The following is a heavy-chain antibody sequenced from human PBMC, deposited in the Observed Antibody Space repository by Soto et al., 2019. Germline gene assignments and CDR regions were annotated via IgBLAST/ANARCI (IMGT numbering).Heavy chain of an antibody. CDR1: GGSISSSSYY. D-gene: IGHD6-19*01. V-gene: IGHV4-39*01. J-gene: IGHJ5*02. Sequence: SETLSLTCTVSGGSISSSSYYWGWIRQPPGKGLEWIGSIYYSGSTYYNPSLESRVTISVDTSKNQFSLKLSSVTAADTAVYYCARPIAVAGGNWFDPWGQGTLVT. CDR2: IYYSGST. CDR3: ARPIAVAGGNWFDP.